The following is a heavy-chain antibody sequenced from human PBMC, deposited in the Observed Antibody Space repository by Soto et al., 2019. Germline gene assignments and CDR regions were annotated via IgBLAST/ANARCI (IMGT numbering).Heavy chain of an antibody. D-gene: IGHD3-22*01. CDR3: ARVPPLTQKNYEKMYYYDSSGYFFAN. J-gene: IGHJ4*02. CDR2: IYHSGST. V-gene: IGHV4-4*02. CDR1: GGSISSSNW. Sequence: SETLSLTCAVSGGSISSSNWWSWVRQPPGKGLEWIGEIYHSGSTNYNPSLKSRVTISVDKSKNQFSLKLSSVTAADTAVYYCARVPPLTQKNYEKMYYYDSSGYFFANWGQGTLVTVSS.